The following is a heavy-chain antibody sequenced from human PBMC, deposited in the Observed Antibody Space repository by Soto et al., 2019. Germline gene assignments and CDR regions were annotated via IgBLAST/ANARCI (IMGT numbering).Heavy chain of an antibody. V-gene: IGHV1-18*01. Sequence: QVQLVQSGAEVKKPGASVKVSCKASGYTFTSYGISWVRQAPGQGLEWMGWISAYNGNTNYAQKLQGRVTMTTHTTTRTAYRELRSLRYDDTAVYYCARDVPYSSSSYKWPYYYGMDVWGQGTTVTVSS. D-gene: IGHD6-13*01. CDR2: ISAYNGNT. J-gene: IGHJ6*02. CDR1: GYTFTSYG. CDR3: ARDVPYSSSSYKWPYYYGMDV.